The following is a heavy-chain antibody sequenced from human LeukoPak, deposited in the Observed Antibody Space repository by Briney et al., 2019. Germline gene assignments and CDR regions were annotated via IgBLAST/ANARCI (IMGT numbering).Heavy chain of an antibody. Sequence: GGSLRLSCAASGFTFSSYSMNWVRQAPGKGLEWVSSISSSSSYIYYADSVKGRFTISRDNSKNTLYLQVSSLKAEDTAVYYCAKGSSGYLYYFDCWGQGTLVTVSS. V-gene: IGHV3-21*04. J-gene: IGHJ4*02. CDR2: ISSSSSYI. CDR3: AKGSSGYLYYFDC. D-gene: IGHD3-22*01. CDR1: GFTFSSYS.